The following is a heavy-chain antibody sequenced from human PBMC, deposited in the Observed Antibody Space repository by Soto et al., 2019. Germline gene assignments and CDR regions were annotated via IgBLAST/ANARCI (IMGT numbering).Heavy chain of an antibody. D-gene: IGHD1-1*01. J-gene: IGHJ3*02. CDR3: APAPMRYFGAFDI. V-gene: IGHV1-24*01. CDR1: GYTLTELS. CDR2: FDPEDGET. Sequence: ASVKVSCKVSGYTLTELSMHWVRQAPGKGLEWMGGFDPEDGETIYAQKFQGRVTMTEDTSTDTAYMELSSLRSEDTAVYYCAPAPMRYFGAFDIWGQWTMVTVSS.